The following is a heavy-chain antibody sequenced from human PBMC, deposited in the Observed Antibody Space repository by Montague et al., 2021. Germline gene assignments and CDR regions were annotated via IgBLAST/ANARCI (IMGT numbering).Heavy chain of an antibody. D-gene: IGHD5-18*01. Sequence: SLRLSCAASGFSFSSLWMHWVRQAPGKGLVWVSQITSDGSDTDYADSVKGRFTISRDNAKSTLYLQMNSLRDEYTAVYYCVRDRPTAWFDSWGQGTLVTVSS. CDR1: GFSFSSLW. CDR3: VRDRPTAWFDS. V-gene: IGHV3-74*01. J-gene: IGHJ5*01. CDR2: ITSDGSDT.